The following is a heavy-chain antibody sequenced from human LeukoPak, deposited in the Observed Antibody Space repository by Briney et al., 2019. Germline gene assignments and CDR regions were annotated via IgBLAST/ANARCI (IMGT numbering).Heavy chain of an antibody. CDR2: ISSSGSTI. CDR1: GFTLRSYT. J-gene: IGHJ6*02. CDR3: ARDPERERYDYYYYGMDV. Sequence: GGSLRLSCADSGFTLRSYTMNWVRQAPGKGLEWVSYISSSGSTIYYADSVKGRFTISRDNAKNSLHLEMNSLRDEDTAVYYCARDPERERYDYYYYGMDVWGQGSTVTVSS. D-gene: IGHD1-1*01. V-gene: IGHV3-48*02.